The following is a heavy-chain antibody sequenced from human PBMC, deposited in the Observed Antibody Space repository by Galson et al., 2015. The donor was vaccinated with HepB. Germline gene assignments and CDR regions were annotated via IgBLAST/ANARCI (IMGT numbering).Heavy chain of an antibody. CDR3: ARDLDYYDSSDHYNDAFDI. CDR2: LSRDGSNN. Sequence: SLRLSCAASGFTFNRYAMHWVRQAPGKGLEWVAVLSRDGSNNYYADSVRGRVTISRDNPKNTLYLQMNSLKTEDTAVYYCARDLDYYDSSDHYNDAFDIWGQGTMVTVSS. J-gene: IGHJ3*02. D-gene: IGHD3-22*01. CDR1: GFTFNRYA. V-gene: IGHV3-30-3*01.